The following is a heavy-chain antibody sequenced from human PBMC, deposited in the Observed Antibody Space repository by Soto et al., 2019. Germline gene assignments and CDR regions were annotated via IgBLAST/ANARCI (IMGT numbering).Heavy chain of an antibody. CDR1: GGSISSGGYY. V-gene: IGHV4-31*03. CDR2: IYYSGST. D-gene: IGHD3-9*01. J-gene: IGHJ4*02. CDR3: ARGSAPSFYILTGYTDD. Sequence: SETLSLTCTVSGGSISSGGYYWSWIRQHPGKGLEWIGYIYYSGSTYYNPSLKSRVTISVDTSKNQFSLKLSSVTAADTAVYYCARGSAPSFYILTGYTDDWGQGTLVTVSS.